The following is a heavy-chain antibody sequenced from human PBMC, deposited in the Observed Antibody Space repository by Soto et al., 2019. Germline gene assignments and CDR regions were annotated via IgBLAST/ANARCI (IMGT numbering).Heavy chain of an antibody. J-gene: IGHJ4*02. Sequence: QVQLVQSGAEVKKPGASVKVSCKASGYTFTSYYMHWVRQAPGQGLEWMGVIEPSGGSRSYTQKFQGRVTMTRDTSTSPVYIELSSLRSEDTAVYYCARTTMTFYYFDFWGQGTLVTVSS. CDR3: ARTTMTFYYFDF. CDR1: GYTFTSYY. D-gene: IGHD4-17*01. CDR2: IEPSGGSR. V-gene: IGHV1-46*01.